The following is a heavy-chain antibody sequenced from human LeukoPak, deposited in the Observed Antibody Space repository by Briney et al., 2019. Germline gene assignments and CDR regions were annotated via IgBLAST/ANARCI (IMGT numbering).Heavy chain of an antibody. J-gene: IGHJ1*01. D-gene: IGHD6-19*01. CDR1: GYSFTSYW. CDR2: IYPGDSDT. Sequence: GESLKISCKGSGYSFTSYWIGWVRQMPGKGLEWMGIIYPGDSDTRYSPSFQGQVTISADKSISTAYLQWSSLKASDTAMYYCARRAVAGSAAEYFQHWGQGTLVTVSS. CDR3: ARRAVAGSAAEYFQH. V-gene: IGHV5-51*01.